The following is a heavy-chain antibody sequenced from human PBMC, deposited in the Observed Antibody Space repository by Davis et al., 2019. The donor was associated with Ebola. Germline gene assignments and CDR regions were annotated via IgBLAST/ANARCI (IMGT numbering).Heavy chain of an antibody. CDR2: VSPISGNT. V-gene: IGHV1-8*01. CDR1: GYTFTKYD. Sequence: ASVKVSCKASGYTFTKYDINWVRQAAGQGLEWMGWVSPISGNTGYAQKFRGRVSLTRSTSISTAYMELNNLTSDDTAVYYCAREDWFDPWGQGTLVTVSS. CDR3: AREDWFDP. J-gene: IGHJ5*02.